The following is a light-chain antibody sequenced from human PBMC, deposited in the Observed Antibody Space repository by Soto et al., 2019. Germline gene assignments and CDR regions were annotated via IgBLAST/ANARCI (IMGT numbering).Light chain of an antibody. CDR2: AAS. Sequence: DIQMTQSPSSLSASVGDRVTITCRASESISRHLNWYQQKPGKAPKLLIYAASSLQNGVPSRFSGSGSGTDFTLTINNLQPEAFATYYCQQSYSTLSITFGQGTRLEIK. V-gene: IGKV1-39*01. CDR1: ESISRH. J-gene: IGKJ5*01. CDR3: QQSYSTLSIT.